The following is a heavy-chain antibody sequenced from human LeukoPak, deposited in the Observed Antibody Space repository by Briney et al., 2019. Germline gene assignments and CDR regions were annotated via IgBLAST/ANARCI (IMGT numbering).Heavy chain of an antibody. V-gene: IGHV4-59*11. J-gene: IGHJ3*02. CDR2: IYYSGST. CDR3: ARSEVTYYYDSSGYSNAFDI. D-gene: IGHD3-22*01. Sequence: SETLSLTCTVSGASISSHYWSWIRQPPGKGLEWIGCIYYSGSTNYNPSLKSRVTISVDTSKNQFSLKLSSVTAADTAVYYCARSEVTYYYDSSGYSNAFDIWGQGTIVTVSS. CDR1: GASISSHY.